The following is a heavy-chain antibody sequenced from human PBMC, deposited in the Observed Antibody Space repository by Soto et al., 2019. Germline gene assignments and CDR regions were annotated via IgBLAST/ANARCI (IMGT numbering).Heavy chain of an antibody. CDR1: IYRFSSYW. CDR2: IYPGDSHT. J-gene: IGHJ4*02. CDR3: ARRWAYTTSSFDY. D-gene: IGHD3-16*01. V-gene: IGHV5-51*01. Sequence: EYLKFSVNECIYRFSSYWICWVRQMPGKGLEWMGIIYPGDSHTTYSPSFQGQVTISADKSIGTAYLQWSSLKASDTAMCYWARRWAYTTSSFDYWGQGTLVTVSS.